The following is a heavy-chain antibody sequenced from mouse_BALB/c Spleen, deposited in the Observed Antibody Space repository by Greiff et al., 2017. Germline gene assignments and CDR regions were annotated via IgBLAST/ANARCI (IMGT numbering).Heavy chain of an antibody. V-gene: IGHV5-17*02. CDR2: ISSGSSTI. CDR1: GFTFSSFG. J-gene: IGHJ4*01. CDR3: SRSAGNYYYYAMDY. Sequence: EVHLVESGGGLVQPGGSRKLSCAASGFTFSSFGMHWVRQAPEKGLEWVAYISSGSSTIYYADTVKGRFTISRDNPKNTLFLQMTSLRSEDTAMYNCSRSAGNYYYYAMDYWGQGTSVTVSS. D-gene: IGHD2-1*01.